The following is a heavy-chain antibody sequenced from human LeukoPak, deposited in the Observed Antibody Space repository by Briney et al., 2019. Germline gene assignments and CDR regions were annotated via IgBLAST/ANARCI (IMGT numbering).Heavy chain of an antibody. CDR3: ARALYRSSWYFDY. J-gene: IGHJ4*01. CDR1: GYTFAIYS. V-gene: IGHV1-18*01. CDR2: ISVYNGNT. D-gene: IGHD6-13*01. Sequence: ASVKVSFKSSGYTFAIYSITWVRQAPGQGLEWMGWISVYNGNTNYAQKLQGRVTMTTDTSTSTAYMELRSLRSDDTAMYYCARALYRSSWYFDYWGHESMVTVSS.